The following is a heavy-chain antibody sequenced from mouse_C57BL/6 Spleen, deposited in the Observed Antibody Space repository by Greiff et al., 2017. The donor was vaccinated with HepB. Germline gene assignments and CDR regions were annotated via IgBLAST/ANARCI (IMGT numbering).Heavy chain of an antibody. CDR2: IDPEDGDT. J-gene: IGHJ2*01. CDR3: TTLGDYDVGFEC. D-gene: IGHD2-4*01. V-gene: IGHV14-1*01. Sequence: VQLQQSGAELVRPGASVKLSCTASGFNIKDYYMHWVKQRPEQGLEWIGRIDPEDGDTEYAPKFQGKATMTVDTSSNTAYLQLSSLTSEDTAVYYCTTLGDYDVGFECWGQGTTLTVSS. CDR1: GFNIKDYY.